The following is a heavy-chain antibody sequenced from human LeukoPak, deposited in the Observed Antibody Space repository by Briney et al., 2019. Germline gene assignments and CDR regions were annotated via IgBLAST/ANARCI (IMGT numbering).Heavy chain of an antibody. D-gene: IGHD7-27*01. Sequence: SETLSLTCAVYGGSFSGYYWSWIRQPPGKGLEWIGEINHSGSTNYNPSLKSRVTISVDTSKNQFSLKLSSVTAADTAVYYCARQRWGYLDYWGQGTLVTVSS. J-gene: IGHJ4*02. V-gene: IGHV4-34*01. CDR1: GGSFSGYY. CDR2: INHSGST. CDR3: ARQRWGYLDY.